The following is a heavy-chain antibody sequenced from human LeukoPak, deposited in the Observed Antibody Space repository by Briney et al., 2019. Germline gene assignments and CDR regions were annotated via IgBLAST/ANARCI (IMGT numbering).Heavy chain of an antibody. J-gene: IGHJ5*02. CDR3: ARGSQILGYCSGGSCQGNWFDP. V-gene: IGHV4-39*01. CDR2: MSHSGGS. D-gene: IGHD2-15*01. Sequence: SETLSLTCTVSGGSISSYYWGWIRQPPGKGLEWIGSMSHSGGSYYSPSLKSRVSMSVDTSRNQFSLQLTSVTAADTAVYYCARGSQILGYCSGGSCQGNWFDPWGQGTLVTVSS. CDR1: GGSISSYY.